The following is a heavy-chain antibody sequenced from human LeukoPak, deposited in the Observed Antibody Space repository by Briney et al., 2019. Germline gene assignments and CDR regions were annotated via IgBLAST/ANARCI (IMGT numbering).Heavy chain of an antibody. D-gene: IGHD1-26*01. CDR2: IYSGGST. V-gene: IGHV3-53*01. J-gene: IGHJ3*02. Sequence: GGSLRLSCAASGFTVSSNYMSWVRQAPGKGLEWVSVIYSGGSTYYADSVKGRFTISRDNSKNTLYLQMNSLRAKDTAVYYCARSIVGAIHDAFDIWGQGTMVTVSS. CDR3: ARSIVGAIHDAFDI. CDR1: GFTVSSNY.